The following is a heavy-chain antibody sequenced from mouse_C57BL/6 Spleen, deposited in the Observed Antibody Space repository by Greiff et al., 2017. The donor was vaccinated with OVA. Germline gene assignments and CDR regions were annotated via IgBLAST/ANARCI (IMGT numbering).Heavy chain of an antibody. Sequence: QVQLKQPGAELVMPGASVKLSCKASGYTFTSYWMHWVKQRPGQGLEWIGEIDPSDSYTNYTQKFQGKSTLTVDKSSSTAYMQLSSLTSEDSAVYYCARPDSSGYWYFDVWGTGTTVTVSS. J-gene: IGHJ1*03. V-gene: IGHV1-69*01. CDR3: ARPDSSGYWYFDV. D-gene: IGHD3-2*02. CDR2: IDPSDSYT. CDR1: GYTFTSYW.